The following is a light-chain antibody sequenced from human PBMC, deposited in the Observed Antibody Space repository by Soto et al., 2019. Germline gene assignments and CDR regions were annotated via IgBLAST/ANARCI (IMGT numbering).Light chain of an antibody. J-gene: IGKJ4*01. CDR1: QDISNY. V-gene: IGKV1-33*01. Sequence: DIQMTQSPSSLSASVGDRVTITCQASQDISNYLNWYQQKPRKAPKLLIYDASNLETVVPSRFSGSGSGTDFTLTISSVQPEDIATYYCQQYDNLPLTFGEGTRVKIK. CDR3: QQYDNLPLT. CDR2: DAS.